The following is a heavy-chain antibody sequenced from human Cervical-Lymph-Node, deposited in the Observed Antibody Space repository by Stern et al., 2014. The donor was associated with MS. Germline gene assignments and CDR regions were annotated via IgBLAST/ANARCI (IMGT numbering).Heavy chain of an antibody. CDR3: ARATDL. CDR1: GASITRYY. V-gene: IGHV4-59*01. Sequence: QLQESGPGLLRPSETLSLTCTVSGASITRYYWSWIRQPPGKGLEWIGYIYYSGTTNYNASLKGRVAISIDTSKTQFSLRLSSVTAADTAVYYCARATDLWGQGTLVTVSS. CDR2: IYYSGTT. J-gene: IGHJ5*02.